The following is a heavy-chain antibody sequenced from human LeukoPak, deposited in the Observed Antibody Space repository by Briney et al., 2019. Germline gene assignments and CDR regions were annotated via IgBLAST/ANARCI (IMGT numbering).Heavy chain of an antibody. CDR2: TYYRSTWLN. D-gene: IGHD7-27*01. V-gene: IGHV6-1*01. CDR1: VYTVSSNTAA. J-gene: IGHJ4*02. CDR3: ARDRLGMGY. Sequence: SQTLSLTCAISVYTVSSNTAAYNWLRLSPSRGLEWLGRTYYRSTWLNDYAPSVRGRITVSPDTSKNQFSLQLNSVTPEDTAVYYCARDRLGMGYWGQGTPVTVSS.